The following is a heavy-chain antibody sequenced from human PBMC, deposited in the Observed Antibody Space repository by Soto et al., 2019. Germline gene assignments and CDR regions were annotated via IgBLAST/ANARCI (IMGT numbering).Heavy chain of an antibody. D-gene: IGHD2-15*01. V-gene: IGHV3-30*18. CDR3: GKDTLDCSGGDCPLYYYYGMDV. J-gene: IGHJ6*02. CDR1: GLTFRSYG. Sequence: QVQLVESGGGVVQPGTSLRLSCAASGLTFRSYGMHWVRQAPGKGLEWLAVISNDGSKKYLADSVKGRLALSRDNSRNTLYLQINSLRVEDTAVYYCGKDTLDCSGGDCPLYYYYGMDVWGQGTTVTVSS. CDR2: ISNDGSKK.